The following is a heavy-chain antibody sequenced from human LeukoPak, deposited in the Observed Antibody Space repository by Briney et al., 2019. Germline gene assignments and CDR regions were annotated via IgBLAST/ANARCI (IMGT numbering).Heavy chain of an antibody. Sequence: SETLSLTCTVSGGSISSSSYYWGWIRQPPGKGLEWIGSIYYSGSTYYNPSLKSRVTISVDTSKNQFSLKLSSVTAADTAVYYCARVGLTFGGVIVIPNWFDPWGQGTLVTVSS. J-gene: IGHJ5*02. CDR2: IYYSGST. CDR3: ARVGLTFGGVIVIPNWFDP. CDR1: GGSISSSSYY. V-gene: IGHV4-39*07. D-gene: IGHD3-16*02.